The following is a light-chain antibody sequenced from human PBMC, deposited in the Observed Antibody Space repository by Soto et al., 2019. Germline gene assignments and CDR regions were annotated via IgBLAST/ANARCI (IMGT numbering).Light chain of an antibody. V-gene: IGLV2-14*01. Sequence: QSALTQPASVSGSPGQSITISCTGTSSDVGGYNYVSWYQQHPGKAPKLMIYDVSNRPSGVSNRFSGSKSGNTASLTISGLQAEDEDDYYCSSYTSSSVYVCVTGTKVTVL. CDR3: SSYTSSSVYV. J-gene: IGLJ1*01. CDR2: DVS. CDR1: SSDVGGYNY.